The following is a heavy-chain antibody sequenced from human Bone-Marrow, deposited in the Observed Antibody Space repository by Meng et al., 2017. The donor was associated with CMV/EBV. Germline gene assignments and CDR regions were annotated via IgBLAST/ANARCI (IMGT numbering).Heavy chain of an antibody. V-gene: IGHV3-30*04. CDR1: GFTFSSYA. CDR2: ISYDGSNK. CDR3: ARLSPY. Sequence: GESLKISCAASGFTFSSYAMHWVRQAPGKGLEWVAVISYDGSNKYYADSVKGRFTISRDNSKNTLYLQMNSLRAEDTAVYYCARLSPYWGQGPLVPVSS. J-gene: IGHJ4*02. D-gene: IGHD3-16*02.